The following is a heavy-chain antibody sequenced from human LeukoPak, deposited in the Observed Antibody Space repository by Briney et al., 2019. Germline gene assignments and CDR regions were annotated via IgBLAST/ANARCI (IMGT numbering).Heavy chain of an antibody. D-gene: IGHD3-10*01. CDR2: ITSDGSKK. J-gene: IGHJ3*02. V-gene: IGHV3-30-3*01. CDR1: GFTFTTYA. CDR3: ARTSLQYFGSGSYSLDVFDI. Sequence: PGGSLRLSCAASGFTFTTYALHWIRQTPGKGLEWVAAITSDGSKKYYADSVRGRFTISRDNSKNTLYLQMNSLRADDTAVYFGARTSLQYFGSGSYSLDVFDIWGQGTMVTVSS.